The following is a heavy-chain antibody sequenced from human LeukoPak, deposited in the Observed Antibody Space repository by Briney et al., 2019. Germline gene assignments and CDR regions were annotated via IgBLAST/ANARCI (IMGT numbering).Heavy chain of an antibody. CDR2: ISGSGGST. D-gene: IGHD2-2*01. Sequence: GGSLRLSCAASGFTFSSYAMSWVRQAPGKGLEWVSAISGSGGSTYYADSVKGRFTISRDNSKKTLYLQMNSLRAEDTALYYCAKNAGLPYCTSTSCPLDPCGQGTLVSVSS. J-gene: IGHJ5*02. CDR3: AKNAGLPYCTSTSCPLDP. CDR1: GFTFSSYA. V-gene: IGHV3-23*01.